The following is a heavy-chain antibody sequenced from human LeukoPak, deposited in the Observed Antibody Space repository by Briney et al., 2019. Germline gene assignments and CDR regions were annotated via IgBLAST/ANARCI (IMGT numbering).Heavy chain of an antibody. J-gene: IGHJ4*02. CDR3: ARTYCSGGSCHFDY. Sequence: KPSETLPLTCTVSGGSISSYYWSWIRQPPGKGLEWIGYIYYSGSTNYNPSLKSRVTISVDTSKNQFSLKLSSVTAADTAVYYCARTYCSGGSCHFDYWGQGTLVTVSS. CDR1: GGSISSYY. CDR2: IYYSGST. D-gene: IGHD2-15*01. V-gene: IGHV4-59*08.